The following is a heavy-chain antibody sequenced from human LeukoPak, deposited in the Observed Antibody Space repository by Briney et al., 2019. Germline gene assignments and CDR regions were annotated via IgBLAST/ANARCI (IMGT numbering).Heavy chain of an antibody. CDR2: ISVNNGNT. Sequence: ASVKVSCKASNYTFTRYGISWVRQAPGQGLEWMGWISVNNGNTKYAQKFQGRVTMTTDISTTTAYLELRSLTSDDTAIYYCARRLYWFDPWGQGTLVTVSS. V-gene: IGHV1-18*01. J-gene: IGHJ5*02. CDR3: ARRLYWFDP. CDR1: NYTFTRYG.